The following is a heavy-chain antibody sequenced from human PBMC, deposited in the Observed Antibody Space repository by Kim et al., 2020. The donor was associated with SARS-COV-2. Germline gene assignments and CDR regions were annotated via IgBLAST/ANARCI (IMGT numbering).Heavy chain of an antibody. CDR2: TSGGT. J-gene: IGHJ4*02. CDR3: ARGLDY. Sequence: TSGGTNYAQKFQGRVTMTRDTSISTAYMELSSLRSDDTAVYYCARGLDYWGQGTLVTVSS. V-gene: IGHV1-2*02.